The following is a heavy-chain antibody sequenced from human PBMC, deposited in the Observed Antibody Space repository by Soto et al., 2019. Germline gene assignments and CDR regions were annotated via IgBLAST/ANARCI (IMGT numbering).Heavy chain of an antibody. D-gene: IGHD3-10*01. V-gene: IGHV3-48*01. CDR3: ARANYYGSPGDFDY. J-gene: IGHJ4*02. CDR2: ISSSSSTI. CDR1: GFTFSSYS. Sequence: EVQLVEFGGGLVQPGGSLRLSCAASGFTFSSYSMNWVRQAPGKGLEWVSYISSSSSTIYYGDSVKGRFTISRDNAKNSLYLQMNSLRAEDTAVYYCARANYYGSPGDFDYWGQGTLVTVSS.